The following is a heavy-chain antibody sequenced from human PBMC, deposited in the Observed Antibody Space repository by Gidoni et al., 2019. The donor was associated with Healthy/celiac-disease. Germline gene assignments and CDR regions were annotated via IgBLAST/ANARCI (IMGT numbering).Heavy chain of an antibody. CDR2: INPSGGST. J-gene: IGHJ4*02. Sequence: QVQLVQSGAEVKKPGASVKVSCRDSGSPFTSYYMHWVRQAPGQGLEWMGIINPSGGSTSYAQKFQGRVTMTRDTSTSTVYMELSSLRSEDTAVYYCAREGATAMAIDYWGQGTLVTVSS. CDR3: AREGATAMAIDY. V-gene: IGHV1-46*01. CDR1: GSPFTSYY. D-gene: IGHD5-18*01.